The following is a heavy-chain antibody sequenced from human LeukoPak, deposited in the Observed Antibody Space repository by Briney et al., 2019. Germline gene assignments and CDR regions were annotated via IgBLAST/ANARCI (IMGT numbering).Heavy chain of an antibody. CDR1: GFTFSSYA. Sequence: GGSLRLSCAASGFTFSSYAMHWVRQAPGKGLEWVAVISYDGSNKYYADSVKGRFTISRDNSKNTLYLQMNSLSAEDTAVYYCARDPYDSSGFDYWGQGTLVTVSS. CDR3: ARDPYDSSGFDY. V-gene: IGHV3-30-3*01. CDR2: ISYDGSNK. J-gene: IGHJ4*02. D-gene: IGHD3-22*01.